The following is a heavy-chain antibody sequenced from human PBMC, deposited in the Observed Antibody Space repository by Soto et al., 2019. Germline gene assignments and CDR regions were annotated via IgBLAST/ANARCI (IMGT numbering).Heavy chain of an antibody. V-gene: IGHV1-18*01. CDR3: STDGEPSYYESSGYWFDP. D-gene: IGHD3-22*01. CDR1: GYTFTSYG. Sequence: ASVKVSCNASGYTFTSYGISWVRQALGQGVERMGWISAYNGNTNYAKKLQGSVTMTTDTSSSTTDKEQRSLMPDSTGVNYYSTDGEPSYYESSGYWFDPGAQETLVTVSS. CDR2: ISAYNGNT. J-gene: IGHJ5*02.